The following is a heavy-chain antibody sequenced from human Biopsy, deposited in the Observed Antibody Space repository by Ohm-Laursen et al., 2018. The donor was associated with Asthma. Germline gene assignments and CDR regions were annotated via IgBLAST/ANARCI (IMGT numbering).Heavy chain of an antibody. CDR3: ARVDGVVEAATRLGGMDV. CDR1: GFTFSSYS. Sequence: SLRLSCAAPGFTFSSYSMNWVRQAPGKGLEWVSSISSSSSYIYYADSVKGRFTISRDNAKNSLYLQMNSLRAEDSAVYYCARVDGVVEAATRLGGMDVWGQGTTVTVSS. D-gene: IGHD2-15*01. V-gene: IGHV3-21*01. CDR2: ISSSSSYI. J-gene: IGHJ6*02.